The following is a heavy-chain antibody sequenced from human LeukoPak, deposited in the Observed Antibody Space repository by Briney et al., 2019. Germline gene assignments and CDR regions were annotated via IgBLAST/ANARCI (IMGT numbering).Heavy chain of an antibody. CDR2: INPSGGST. D-gene: IGHD2-15*01. J-gene: IGHJ4*02. V-gene: IGHV1-46*01. Sequence: ASVKVSCKASGYTFTSYYMHWVRQAPGQGLEWMGIINPSGGSTSYAQKFQGRVTMTRDTSISTAYMELSRLRSDDTAVYYCAREGCSGGSCYGYWGQGTLVTVSS. CDR1: GYTFTSYY. CDR3: AREGCSGGSCYGY.